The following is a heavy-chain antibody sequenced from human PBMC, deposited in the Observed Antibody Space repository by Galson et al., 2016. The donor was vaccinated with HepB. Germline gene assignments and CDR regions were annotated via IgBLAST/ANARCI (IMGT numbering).Heavy chain of an antibody. J-gene: IGHJ4*02. CDR1: GFTFSSYW. V-gene: IGHV3-7*03. CDR2: INKDGSEI. CDR3: AGGPGWTEDY. D-gene: IGHD2-15*01. Sequence: SLRLSCAASGFTFSSYWMNWVRQAPGKGLQWVANINKDGSEINYVDSLKGRFTISRDNAKNSLHLQMNSLRAEDTAVYYCAGGPGWTEDYWGQGTLVTVSA.